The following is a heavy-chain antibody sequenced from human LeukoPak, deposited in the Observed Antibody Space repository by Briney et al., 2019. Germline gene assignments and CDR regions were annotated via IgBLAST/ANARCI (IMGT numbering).Heavy chain of an antibody. CDR3: ARDRGYGAFDY. J-gene: IGHJ4*02. CDR1: GFTFSSYG. CDR2: ISYDGSNE. V-gene: IGHV3-30*03. Sequence: GGSLRLSCAASGFTFSSYGMHWVRQAPGKGLEWVAVISYDGSNEYYPGSVKGRFTISRENAKNSLYLQMNSLRAGDTAVYYCARDRGYGAFDYWGQGTLVTVSS. D-gene: IGHD5-12*01.